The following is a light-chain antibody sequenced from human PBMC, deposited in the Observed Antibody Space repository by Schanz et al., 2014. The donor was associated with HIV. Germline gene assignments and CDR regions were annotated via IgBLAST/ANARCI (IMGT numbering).Light chain of an antibody. Sequence: EIVLTQSPGTLSLSPGERVTLSCRASQSFSSSYLAWYQQKPGQAPRLLMYGASSRATGIPDRFSGSGSGADFTLTISRLEPEDFAVYYCQQYGSSPPFTFGQGTRLEIK. CDR3: QQYGSSPPFT. J-gene: IGKJ5*01. V-gene: IGKV3-20*01. CDR2: GAS. CDR1: QSFSSSY.